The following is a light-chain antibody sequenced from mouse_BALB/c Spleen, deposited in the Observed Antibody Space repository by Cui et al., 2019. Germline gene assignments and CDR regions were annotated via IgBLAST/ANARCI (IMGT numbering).Light chain of an antibody. J-gene: IGKJ5*01. Sequence: DIVMTQSHKFMSTSVGDRVSITCKASQDVGTAVAWYQQKPGQSPKLLIYWASTRHTGVPDRFTGSGSGTDFTLTISNVQSEDLADYFCQQYSSYPRLTFGAGTKLELK. CDR1: QDVGTA. CDR2: WAS. CDR3: QQYSSYPRLT. V-gene: IGKV6-23*01.